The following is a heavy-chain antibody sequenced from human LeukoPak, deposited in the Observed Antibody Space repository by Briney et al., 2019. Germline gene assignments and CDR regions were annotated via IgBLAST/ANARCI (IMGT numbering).Heavy chain of an antibody. J-gene: IGHJ4*02. CDR1: GGSISSYY. CDR3: AGDMITFGGVIVTGDY. CDR2: IYTSGST. Sequence: SETLSLTCTVSGGSISSYYWSWIRQPAGKGLEWIGRIYTSGSTNYNPSLKSRVTMSVDTSKNQFSLKLSSVTAADTAVYYCAGDMITFGGVIVTGDYWGQGTLVTVSS. D-gene: IGHD3-16*02. V-gene: IGHV4-4*07.